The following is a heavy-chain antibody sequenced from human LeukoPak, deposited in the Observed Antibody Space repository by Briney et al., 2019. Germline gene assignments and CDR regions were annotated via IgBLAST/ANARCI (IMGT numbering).Heavy chain of an antibody. V-gene: IGHV1-2*02. CDR3: ARTPYYYDSSGYFDFDY. D-gene: IGHD3-22*01. CDR1: GYTFTGYY. Sequence: GASVKVSCKASGYTFTGYYMHWVRQAPGQGLEWMGWINPNSGGTNYAQKFQGRVTMTTDTSTSTAYMELRSLRSDDTAVYYCARTPYYYDSSGYFDFDYWGQGTLVTVSS. J-gene: IGHJ4*02. CDR2: INPNSGGT.